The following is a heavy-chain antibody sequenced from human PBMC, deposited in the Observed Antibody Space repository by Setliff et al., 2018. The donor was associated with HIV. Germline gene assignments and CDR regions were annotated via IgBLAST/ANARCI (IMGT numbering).Heavy chain of an antibody. V-gene: IGHV5-10-1*01. Sequence: HGESLKISCKGSGYSFTNYWINWVRQMPGKGLEWMGRIDPSDFYIKYSPSFQGHVTISADRSITTAYLQWSSLRASDTAVYYCARSTLIFDSSKSFDYWGQGTLVTVSS. D-gene: IGHD3-22*01. CDR2: IDPSDFYI. CDR1: GYSFTNYW. CDR3: ARSTLIFDSSKSFDY. J-gene: IGHJ4*02.